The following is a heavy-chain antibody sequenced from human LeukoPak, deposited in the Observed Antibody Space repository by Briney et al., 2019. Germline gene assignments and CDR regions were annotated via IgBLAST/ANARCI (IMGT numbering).Heavy chain of an antibody. J-gene: IGHJ4*02. Sequence: PSETLSPTCTVSGGTINNYYWSWIRQPPGKGLEWIGYIYYSGSTYYNPSLKSRVTISVDTSKNQFSLKLSSVTAADTAVYYCARVSETKGYFDYWGQGTLVTVSS. CDR2: IYYSGST. D-gene: IGHD5-24*01. CDR1: GGTINNYY. V-gene: IGHV4-59*01. CDR3: ARVSETKGYFDY.